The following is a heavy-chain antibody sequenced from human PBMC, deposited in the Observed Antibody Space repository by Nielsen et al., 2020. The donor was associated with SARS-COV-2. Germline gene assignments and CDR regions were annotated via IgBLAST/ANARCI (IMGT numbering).Heavy chain of an antibody. CDR1: GFSFSDYY. J-gene: IGHJ6*03. V-gene: IGHV3-11*04. CDR3: AKRTHYYMDV. CDR2: ISSTGRSI. Sequence: GESLKISCAASGFSFSDYYMTWIRQAPGKGLEWLAHISSTGRSISYADSVRGRFTISRDNAKNSLYLQMNSLRGEDTAVYYCAKRTHYYMDVWGEGTTVTVSS.